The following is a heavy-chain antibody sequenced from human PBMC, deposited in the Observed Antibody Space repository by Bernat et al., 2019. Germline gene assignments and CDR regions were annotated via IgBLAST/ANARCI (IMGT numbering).Heavy chain of an antibody. D-gene: IGHD3-22*01. CDR1: GGSINSSSYY. Sequence: QLQLQESGPGLVKPSETLSLTCTVSGGSINSSSYYWGWIRQPPGKGLEWIGSIYYSGSTYYNPSLKSRVPLTVDTSKNQFSLKLSSVTAAATAVYYCARQSKIVVVTYYYYGMDVWGQGTTVTVSS. J-gene: IGHJ6*02. CDR3: ARQSKIVVVTYYYYGMDV. V-gene: IGHV4-39*01. CDR2: IYYSGST.